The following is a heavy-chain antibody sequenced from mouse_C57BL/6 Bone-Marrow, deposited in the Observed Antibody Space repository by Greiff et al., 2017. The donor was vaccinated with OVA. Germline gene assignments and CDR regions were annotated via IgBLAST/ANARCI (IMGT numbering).Heavy chain of an antibody. D-gene: IGHD1-1*01. CDR1: GFTFSSYA. CDR2: ISDGGSYT. CDR3: ARDDGSKYYFDD. Sequence: EVHLVESGGGLVKPGGSLKLSCAASGFTFSSYAMSWVRQTPEKRLEWVATISDGGSYTYYPDNVKGRFTISRDNAKNNLYLQMSHLKSEDTAMYYCARDDGSKYYFDDWGQGTTLTVSS. J-gene: IGHJ2*01. V-gene: IGHV5-4*01.